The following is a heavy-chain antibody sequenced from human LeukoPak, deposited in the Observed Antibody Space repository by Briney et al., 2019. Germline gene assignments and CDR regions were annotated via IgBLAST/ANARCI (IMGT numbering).Heavy chain of an antibody. CDR2: ISYDGSNK. D-gene: IGHD6-19*01. V-gene: IGHV3-30-3*01. Sequence: PGGSLRLSCAASGFTFSSYAMHWVRQAPGKGLEWVAVISYDGSNKYYADSVKGRFTISRDNSKNTLYLQMNSLRAEDTAVYYCASANSGWSLYCFDYWGQRTLVTVSS. CDR3: ASANSGWSLYCFDY. CDR1: GFTFSSYA. J-gene: IGHJ4*02.